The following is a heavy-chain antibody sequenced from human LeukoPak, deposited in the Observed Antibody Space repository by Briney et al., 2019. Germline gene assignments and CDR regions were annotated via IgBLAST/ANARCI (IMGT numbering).Heavy chain of an antibody. CDR1: GGTFSSYA. V-gene: IGHV1-69*04. Sequence: SVKVSCKASGGTFSSYAIGWVRPASGRGLEWMGRIIPILGIANDPQTFQGRVTNTADKSTSTAYMELSSLRAEDTAVYYCARDLPHYSGSGRLDYWGQGTLATVSS. J-gene: IGHJ4*02. CDR3: ARDLPHYSGSGRLDY. D-gene: IGHD3-10*01. CDR2: IIPILGIA.